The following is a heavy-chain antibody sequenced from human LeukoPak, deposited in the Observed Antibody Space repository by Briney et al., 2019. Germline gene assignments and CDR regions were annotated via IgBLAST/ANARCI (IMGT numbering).Heavy chain of an antibody. CDR3: ARVGDAYYYDSSGSFDY. V-gene: IGHV4-4*02. D-gene: IGHD3-22*01. CDR2: IYHSGNT. Sequence: EASGTLSLTCAVSGGSISRGNWWSWVRQPPGKGLEWIGEIYHSGNTNYNPSLESRVTISVDTSKNQFSLKLSSVTAADTAVYYCARVGDAYYYDSSGSFDYWGQGTLVTVSS. J-gene: IGHJ4*02. CDR1: GGSISRGNW.